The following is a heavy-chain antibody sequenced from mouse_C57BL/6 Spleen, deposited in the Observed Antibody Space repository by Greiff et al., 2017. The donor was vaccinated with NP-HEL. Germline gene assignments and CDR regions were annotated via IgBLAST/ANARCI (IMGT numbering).Heavy chain of an antibody. V-gene: IGHV1-80*01. Sequence: QVQLKQSGAELVKPGASVKISCKASGYAFSSYWMNWVKQRPGKGLEWIGQIYPGDGDTNSNGKFKGKATLTADKSSSTAYMQLSSLTSEDSAVYCCARSNYGSPWFAYWGQGTLVTVSA. CDR3: ARSNYGSPWFAY. D-gene: IGHD1-1*01. CDR2: IYPGDGDT. J-gene: IGHJ3*01. CDR1: GYAFSSYW.